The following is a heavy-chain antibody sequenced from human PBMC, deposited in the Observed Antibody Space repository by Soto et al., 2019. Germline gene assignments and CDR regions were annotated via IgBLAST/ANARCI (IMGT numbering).Heavy chain of an antibody. CDR3: ASRSSGWYQTLDY. V-gene: IGHV1-2*02. Sequence: ASVKVSCKASGYTFTGYYMHWVRQAPGQGLEWMGWINPNSGGTNYAQKFQGRVTMTRDASISTAYMELSRLRSDDTAVYYCASRSSGWYQTLDYWGQGTLVTVSS. CDR2: INPNSGGT. CDR1: GYTFTGYY. D-gene: IGHD6-19*01. J-gene: IGHJ4*02.